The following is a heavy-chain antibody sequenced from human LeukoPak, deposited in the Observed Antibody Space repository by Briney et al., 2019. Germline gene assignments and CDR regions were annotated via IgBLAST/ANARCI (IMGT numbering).Heavy chain of an antibody. CDR2: IIPIFGTA. CDR3: ARAREAVAGWRELGY. V-gene: IGHV1-69*01. D-gene: IGHD6-19*01. CDR1: GGTFSSYA. Sequence: GASVKVSCKASGGTFSSYAISWVRQAPGQGLEWMGGIIPIFGTANYAQKFQGRVTITADESTSTAYMELSSLRSEDTAVYYCARAREAVAGWRELGYWGQGTLVTVSS. J-gene: IGHJ4*02.